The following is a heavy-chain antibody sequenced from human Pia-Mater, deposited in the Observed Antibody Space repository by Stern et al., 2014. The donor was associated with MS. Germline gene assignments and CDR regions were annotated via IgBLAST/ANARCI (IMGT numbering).Heavy chain of an antibody. CDR1: GGTFNVYA. D-gene: IGHD3-9*01. CDR2: IITIFGTA. CDR3: ARDGRHTDNYGLDV. J-gene: IGHJ6*02. V-gene: IGHV1-69*15. Sequence: QFQPVQPGAEVKKPGSSGKVSCTGSGGTFNVYAINWMRQAPGQGLEGMGRIITIFGTANYAQKFQGRVTITAGESTRTSSMQLSSLRYDDTAVYYCARDGRHTDNYGLDVWGQGTTVTVSS.